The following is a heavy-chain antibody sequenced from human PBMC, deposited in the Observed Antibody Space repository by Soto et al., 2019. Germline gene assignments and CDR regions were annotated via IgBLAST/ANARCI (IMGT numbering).Heavy chain of an antibody. CDR2: INPNSGDT. CDR3: ASIALPAAIGDYYGVDV. D-gene: IGHD2-2*01. J-gene: IGHJ6*02. Sequence: ASVKVSCKASGYTFTGFYIHWVRQAPGQGLEWIGWINPNSGDTNYALNFQGRVSLTRDTSTNTAYMELSRLRFDDTAVYYCASIALPAAIGDYYGVDVWGQGTTVTISS. V-gene: IGHV1-2*02. CDR1: GYTFTGFY.